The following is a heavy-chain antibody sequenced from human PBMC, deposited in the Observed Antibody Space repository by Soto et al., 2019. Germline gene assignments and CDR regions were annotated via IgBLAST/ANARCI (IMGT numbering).Heavy chain of an antibody. J-gene: IGHJ6*02. D-gene: IGHD2-2*01. CDR2: ISSSSSTI. V-gene: IGHV3-48*02. Sequence: EVQLVESGGGLVQPGGSLRLSCAASGFTFSSYSMNWVRQAPGKGLEWVSYISSSSSTIYYADSVKGRFTISRDNAKNSLYLQMNSLRDEDTAVYYCARTLVPAAWWGPPSYGMDVWGQGTTVTVSS. CDR3: ARTLVPAAWWGPPSYGMDV. CDR1: GFTFSSYS.